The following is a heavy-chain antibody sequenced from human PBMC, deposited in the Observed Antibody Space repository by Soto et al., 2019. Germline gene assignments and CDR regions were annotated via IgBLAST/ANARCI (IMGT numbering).Heavy chain of an antibody. D-gene: IGHD2-15*01. CDR3: AREGWYGTQRYYVDS. J-gene: IGHJ4*02. V-gene: IGHV1-69*06. CDR1: LHTSNTYA. Sequence: SEQVPCMAPLHTSNTYAINRVRQAPGQGLEWMGGIIPIFHTTNYGQKFKGRLTVTADKSTTTAYMELSSLRSDDTAVYYCAREGWYGTQRYYVDSWGQGTLVTVSS. CDR2: IIPIFHTT.